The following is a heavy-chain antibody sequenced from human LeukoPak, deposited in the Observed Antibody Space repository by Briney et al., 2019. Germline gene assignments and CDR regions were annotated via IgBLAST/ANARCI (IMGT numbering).Heavy chain of an antibody. V-gene: IGHV3-74*01. Sequence: PGGSLRLSCAASGFTFCSYWMHWVRQAPGKGLVWLSHINSDGSSTSYADSVKGRFTISRDNAKNTLYLQMNSLRSEDTAVYYCARVRRDSTYYFDYWGQGTLVTVSS. CDR2: INSDGSST. D-gene: IGHD2-21*01. CDR1: GFTFCSYW. CDR3: ARVRRDSTYYFDY. J-gene: IGHJ4*02.